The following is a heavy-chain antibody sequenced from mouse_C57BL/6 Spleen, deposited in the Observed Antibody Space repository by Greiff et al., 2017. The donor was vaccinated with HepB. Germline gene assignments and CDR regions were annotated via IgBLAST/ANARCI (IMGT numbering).Heavy chain of an antibody. D-gene: IGHD1-1*01. CDR2: IYPRDGST. CDR1: GYTFTDHT. J-gene: IGHJ3*01. CDR3: VYYYGSSDGAY. Sequence: VQLQQSDAELVKPGASVKISCKVSGYTFTDHTIHWMKQRPEQGLEWIGYIYPRDGSTKYNEKFKGKATLTADKSSSTAYMQLKSLTSEASAVYFCVYYYGSSDGAYWGQGTLVTVSA. V-gene: IGHV1-78*01.